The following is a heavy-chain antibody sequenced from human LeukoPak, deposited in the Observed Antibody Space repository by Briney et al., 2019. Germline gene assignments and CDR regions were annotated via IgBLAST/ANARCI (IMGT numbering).Heavy chain of an antibody. CDR2: ISGSSSYK. CDR1: GFTFSSYN. D-gene: IGHD2-8*01. CDR3: ARDVESNSWTNPPLDY. V-gene: IGHV3-21*01. Sequence: PGGSLRLSCEASGFTFSSYNMNWVRQAPGKGLEGVSCISGSSSYKYYADSVKGRFTISRDNAKNSLYLQMNSLRAEDTAVYYCARDVESNSWTNPPLDYWGQGTLVTVSS. J-gene: IGHJ4*02.